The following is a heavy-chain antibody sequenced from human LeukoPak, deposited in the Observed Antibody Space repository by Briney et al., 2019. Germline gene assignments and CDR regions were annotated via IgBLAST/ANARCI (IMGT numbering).Heavy chain of an antibody. CDR3: ARMTPGDDYGDY. D-gene: IGHD5-24*01. CDR1: GYTFTSYG. Sequence: ASVKVSCEASGYTFTSYGISWVRQAPGQGLEWMGWISAYNGNTNYAQKLQGRVTMTTDTSTSTAYMELRSLRSDDTAVYYCARMTPGDDYGDYWGQGTLVTVSS. CDR2: ISAYNGNT. V-gene: IGHV1-18*01. J-gene: IGHJ4*02.